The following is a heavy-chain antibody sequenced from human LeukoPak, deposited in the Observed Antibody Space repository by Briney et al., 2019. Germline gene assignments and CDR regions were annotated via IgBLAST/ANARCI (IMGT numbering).Heavy chain of an antibody. D-gene: IGHD6-13*01. V-gene: IGHV4-59*01. Sequence: WIGYIYYSGSTNYNPSLKIRVTISVDTSKNQFSLKVSSVTAADTAVYYCARDRTAAGAIDYWGQGTLVTVSS. CDR2: IYYSGST. J-gene: IGHJ4*02. CDR3: ARDRTAAGAIDY.